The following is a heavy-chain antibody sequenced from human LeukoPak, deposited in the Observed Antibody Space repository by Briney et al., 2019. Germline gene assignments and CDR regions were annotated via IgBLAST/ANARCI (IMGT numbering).Heavy chain of an antibody. V-gene: IGHV3-7*01. CDR2: INGESEK. D-gene: IGHD3-22*01. J-gene: IGHJ4*02. Sequence: GGSLRLSCAASGFTFSRYWMSWVRQAPGKGLECVANINGESEKRYVDSVKGRFTISRDNATNSLYMQMNRLRVEDTAIYYCARDYLDSSGAHYDYWGQGTLVTVSS. CDR3: ARDYLDSSGAHYDY. CDR1: GFTFSRYW.